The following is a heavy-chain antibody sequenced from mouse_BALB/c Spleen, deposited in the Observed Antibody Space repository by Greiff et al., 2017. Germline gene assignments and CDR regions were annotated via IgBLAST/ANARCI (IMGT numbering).Heavy chain of an antibody. D-gene: IGHD2-1*01. Sequence: EVQLVESGGGLVKPGGSLKLSCAASGFTFSSYAMSWVRQSPEKRLEWVAEISSGGSYTYYPDTVTGRFTISRDNAKNTLYLEMSSLRSEDTAMYYCARESYYDWGQGTLVTVSA. CDR2: ISSGGSYT. V-gene: IGHV5-9-4*01. J-gene: IGHJ3*01. CDR1: GFTFSSYA. CDR3: ARESYYD.